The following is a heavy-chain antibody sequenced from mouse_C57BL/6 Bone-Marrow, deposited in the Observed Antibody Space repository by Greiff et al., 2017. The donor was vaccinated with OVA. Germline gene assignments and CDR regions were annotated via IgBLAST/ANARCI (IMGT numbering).Heavy chain of an antibody. Sequence: QVQLQQSGAELARPGASVQLSCKASGYTFTSYVISWVTQRTEQGLEWIGAIYPRSGNTSSTEQFKGKATLTAAKATSTAYMELRMLTAEDAAVDFCASFSYGSSFDVWGKGTTVTVSS. CDR2: IYPRSGNT. D-gene: IGHD1-1*01. J-gene: IGHJ1*03. V-gene: IGHV1-81*01. CDR1: GYTFTSYV. CDR3: ASFSYGSSFDV.